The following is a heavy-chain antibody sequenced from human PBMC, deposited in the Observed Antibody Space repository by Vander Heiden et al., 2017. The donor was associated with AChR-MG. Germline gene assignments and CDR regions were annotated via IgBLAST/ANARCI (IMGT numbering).Heavy chain of an antibody. CDR2: IFNTGNT. J-gene: IGHJ6*02. Sequence: QLHLQESGPGLVMPSETLSLTCSVPCGSFSRRSYCWGWIRQPPGKGLEWIGSIFNTGNTYDNPSLKSRVTISVDTTRNQFSLKLTSVAAADTAVYYCTRLVRPGLTGMDVWGQGTTVTVSS. CDR3: TRLVRPGLTGMDV. CDR1: CGSFSRRSYC. V-gene: IGHV4-39*01. D-gene: IGHD3-10*01.